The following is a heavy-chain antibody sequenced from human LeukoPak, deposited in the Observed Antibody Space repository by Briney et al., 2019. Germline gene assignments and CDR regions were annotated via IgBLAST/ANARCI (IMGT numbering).Heavy chain of an antibody. CDR3: ASAGSYSVDY. V-gene: IGHV4-39*01. CDR2: TYYRGSS. CDR1: GGSISSSSYY. D-gene: IGHD1-26*01. J-gene: IGHJ4*02. Sequence: SETLSLTCTVSGGSISSSSYYWGWIRQPPGKGLEWIGSTYYRGSSYYNPSLKSRVTISVDTSKNQYSLKLSSVTAADTAVYYCASAGSYSVDYWGQGTLVTVSS.